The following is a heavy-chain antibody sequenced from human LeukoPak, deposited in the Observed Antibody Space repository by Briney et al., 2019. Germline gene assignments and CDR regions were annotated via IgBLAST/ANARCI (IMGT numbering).Heavy chain of an antibody. D-gene: IGHD6-19*01. V-gene: IGHV1-18*01. CDR3: ARGAVAGTASKGGAFDI. CDR1: GYTFTSYG. Sequence: ASVKVSCKASGYTFTSYGISWVRQAPGQGLAWMGWISAYNGNTNYAQKLQGRVTMTTDTSTSTAYMELRSLRSDDTAVYYCARGAVAGTASKGGAFDIWGQGTMVTVSS. CDR2: ISAYNGNT. J-gene: IGHJ3*02.